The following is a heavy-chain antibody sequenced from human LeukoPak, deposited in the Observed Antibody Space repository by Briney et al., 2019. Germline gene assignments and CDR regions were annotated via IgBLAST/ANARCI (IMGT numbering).Heavy chain of an antibody. J-gene: IGHJ4*02. V-gene: IGHV4-61*01. CDR1: GDSVSGISFY. Sequence: SETLSLTCTVSGDSVSGISFYWSWIRQPPGKGLQYIGYIQYSGSTNYNPSLKSRVTISVDTSKNQFSLRLSSVTAADTAVYYCARYYDSSGYWSTPHFDYWGQGTLVTVSS. CDR3: ARYYDSSGYWSTPHFDY. D-gene: IGHD3-22*01. CDR2: IQYSGST.